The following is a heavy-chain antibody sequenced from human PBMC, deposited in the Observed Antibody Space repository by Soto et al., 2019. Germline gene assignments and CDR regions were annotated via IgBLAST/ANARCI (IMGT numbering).Heavy chain of an antibody. CDR3: AKDPGYSNYYGIDV. Sequence: EVQLLESGGGLVQPGGSLRLSCAASGLTFSLYAMTWVRQAPGKGLEWVSAISGSGSSTYYADSVKGRFTTSRDNSQNTLFLQMDSLRAEDTAVYYCAKDPGYSNYYGIDVWGQGTTVTVSS. CDR2: ISGSGSST. V-gene: IGHV3-23*01. J-gene: IGHJ6*02. D-gene: IGHD4-4*01. CDR1: GLTFSLYA.